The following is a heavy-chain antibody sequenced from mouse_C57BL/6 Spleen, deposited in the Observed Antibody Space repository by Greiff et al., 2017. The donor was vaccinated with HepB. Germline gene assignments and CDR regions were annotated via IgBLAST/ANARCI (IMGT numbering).Heavy chain of an antibody. CDR3: ARGTAQATNWFAY. Sequence: QVQLQQSGAELVKPGASVKLSCKASGYTFTSYWMQWVKQRPGQGLEWIGEIDPSDSYTNYNQKFKGKATLTVDTSSSTAYMQLSSLTSEDSAVYYCARGTAQATNWFAYWGQGTLVTVSA. CDR2: IDPSDSYT. V-gene: IGHV1-50*01. D-gene: IGHD3-1*01. CDR1: GYTFTSYW. J-gene: IGHJ3*01.